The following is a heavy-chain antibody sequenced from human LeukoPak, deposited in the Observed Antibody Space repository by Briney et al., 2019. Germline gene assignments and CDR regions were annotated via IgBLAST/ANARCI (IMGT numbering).Heavy chain of an antibody. CDR2: IIPIFGTA. CDR1: GGTFSSYA. D-gene: IGHD3-22*01. CDR3: AREREDYDSSGYYYYY. Sequence: ASVKVSCKASGGTFSSYAISWVRQAPGQGLEWMGGIIPIFGTANYAQKFQGRVTITADESTSTAYMELRSLRSDDTAVYYCAREREDYDSSGYYYYYWGQGTLVTVSS. J-gene: IGHJ4*02. V-gene: IGHV1-69*13.